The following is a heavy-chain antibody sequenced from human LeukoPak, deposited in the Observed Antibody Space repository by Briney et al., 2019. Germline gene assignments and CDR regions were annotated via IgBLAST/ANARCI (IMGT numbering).Heavy chain of an antibody. J-gene: IGHJ6*03. Sequence: ASVTVSCKASGYTFTSYDIHWVRQAPGQGLEWMGWMNPNSGNTGYAQKFQGRVTLTRNTSISTAYMELSSLRSEDTAVYYCAKQGWELLEGGSWYYYYYMDVWGKGTTVTISS. D-gene: IGHD1-26*01. CDR3: AKQGWELLEGGSWYYYYYMDV. CDR2: MNPNSGNT. CDR1: GYTFTSYD. V-gene: IGHV1-8*01.